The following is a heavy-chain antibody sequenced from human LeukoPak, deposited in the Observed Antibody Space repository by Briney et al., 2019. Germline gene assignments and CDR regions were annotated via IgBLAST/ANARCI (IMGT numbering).Heavy chain of an antibody. J-gene: IGHJ6*03. D-gene: IGHD5-18*01. CDR2: IRSKANSYAT. Sequence: PGGSLRLSCAASGFTFSGSAMHWVRQASGKGLEWVGRIRSKANSYATAYAASVKGRFTISRDDSKNTAYLQMNSLKTEDTAVYYCATREQVDTAMVYVFRYYYYYYMDVWGKGTTVTVSS. CDR1: GFTFSGSA. V-gene: IGHV3-73*01. CDR3: ATREQVDTAMVYVFRYYYYYYMDV.